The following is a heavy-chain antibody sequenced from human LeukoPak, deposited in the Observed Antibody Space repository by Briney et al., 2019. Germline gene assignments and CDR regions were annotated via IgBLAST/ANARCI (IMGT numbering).Heavy chain of an antibody. CDR3: AKGDTAMAHYYYGMDV. Sequence: GGSLRLSCAASGFTFSSYGMHWVRQAPGKGLEWVAVISYDGSNKHYADSVKGRFTISRDNSKNTLYLQMNSLRAEDTAVYYCAKGDTAMAHYYYGMDVWGQGTTVTVSS. J-gene: IGHJ6*02. CDR1: GFTFSSYG. D-gene: IGHD5-18*01. CDR2: ISYDGSNK. V-gene: IGHV3-30*18.